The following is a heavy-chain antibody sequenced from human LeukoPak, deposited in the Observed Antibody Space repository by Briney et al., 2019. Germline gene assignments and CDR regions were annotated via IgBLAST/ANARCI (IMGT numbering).Heavy chain of an antibody. CDR2: IYTSGST. CDR3: ARDQLVDFWSGYPAMVRGVTPLDV. V-gene: IGHV4-4*07. CDR1: GGSISSYY. D-gene: IGHD3-10*01. J-gene: IGHJ6*02. Sequence: SETPSLTCTVSGGSISSYYWSWIRQPAGKGLEWIGRIYTSGSTNYNPSLKSRVTMSVDTSKNQFSLKLSSVTAADTAVYYCARDQLVDFWSGYPAMVRGVTPLDVWGQGTTVTVSS.